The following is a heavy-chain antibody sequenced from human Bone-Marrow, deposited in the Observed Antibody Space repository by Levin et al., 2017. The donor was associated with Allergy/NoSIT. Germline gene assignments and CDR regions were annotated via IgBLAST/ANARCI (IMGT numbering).Heavy chain of an antibody. J-gene: IGHJ4*02. CDR1: GFTFTNAW. CDR2: IKTNADGGTI. CDR3: SSGDFDFWSGYYSFEY. D-gene: IGHD3-3*01. Sequence: GESLKISCAASGFTFTNAWMNWVRQAPGKGLEWVGLIKTNADGGTIDYAAPVKGRFTISRDDSNNTLYLHMSSLKAEDTAVYYCSSGDFDFWSGYYSFEYWGQGTLVTVSS. V-gene: IGHV3-15*01.